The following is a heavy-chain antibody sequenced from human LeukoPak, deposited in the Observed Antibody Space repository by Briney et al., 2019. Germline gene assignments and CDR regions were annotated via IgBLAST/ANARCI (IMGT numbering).Heavy chain of an antibody. D-gene: IGHD2-21*02. J-gene: IGHJ4*02. CDR1: GFTFSNYW. CDR3: ARGMTRADY. V-gene: IGHV3-7*01. CDR2: IKEDGSEK. Sequence: SGGSLRLSCAASGFTFSNYWMNWVRQAPGKGLEWVANIKEDGSEKYYVDSVKGRFTISRDNAKNSLYLQMNSLRAEDTAVYYCARGMTRADYWGQGPLVTVSS.